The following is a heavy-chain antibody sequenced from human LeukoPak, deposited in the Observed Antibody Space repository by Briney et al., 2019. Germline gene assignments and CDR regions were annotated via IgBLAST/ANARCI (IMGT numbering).Heavy chain of an antibody. V-gene: IGHV4-34*01. Sequence: SETLSLTCAVYGGSHSGYYWSWIRQPPAKGREWIGEINHSGSTNYNPSLKSRVTISVDTSKNQFSLKLSSVTAADTAVYYCARCGPRGQSSSWYRRDPYYFGYWGQGTLVTVSS. CDR3: ARCGPRGQSSSWYRRDPYYFGY. CDR2: INHSGST. CDR1: GGSHSGYY. D-gene: IGHD6-13*01. J-gene: IGHJ4*02.